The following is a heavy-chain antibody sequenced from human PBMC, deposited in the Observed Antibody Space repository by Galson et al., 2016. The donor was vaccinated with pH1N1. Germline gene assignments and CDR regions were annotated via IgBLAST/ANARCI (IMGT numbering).Heavy chain of an antibody. Sequence: SVKVSCKASGGPFSSYTISWVRQAPGQGLEWVGRITPVLRTATYAQKFQGRITITADKSTNTVYVQLSSLRSDDTAVYYCARDGRVTVVVTDDALDVWGQGTVLTVSS. CDR3: ARDGRVTVVVTDDALDV. J-gene: IGHJ3*01. CDR1: GGPFSSYT. CDR2: ITPVLRTA. V-gene: IGHV1-69*08. D-gene: IGHD2-15*01.